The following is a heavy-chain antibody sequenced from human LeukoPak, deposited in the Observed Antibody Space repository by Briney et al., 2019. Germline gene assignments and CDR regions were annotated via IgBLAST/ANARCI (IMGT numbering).Heavy chain of an antibody. J-gene: IGHJ4*02. CDR3: ARDWFDGDYDRFDY. V-gene: IGHV3-7*03. Sequence: GGSLRLSCAASGFTFSSYWMSWFRQAPGKGLEWVANINQDGSQKFSVDSVKGRFTISRDNAKNSLSLQMNSLRVEDTAVYYCARDWFDGDYDRFDYWGQGTLVTVSS. CDR1: GFTFSSYW. D-gene: IGHD4-17*01. CDR2: INQDGSQK.